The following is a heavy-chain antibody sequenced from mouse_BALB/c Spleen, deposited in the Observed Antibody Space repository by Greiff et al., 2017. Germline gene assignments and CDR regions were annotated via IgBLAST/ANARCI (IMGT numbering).Heavy chain of an antibody. Sequence: EVQRVESGGGLVQPGGSRKLSCAASGFTFSSFGMHWVRQAPEKGLEWVAYISSGSSTIYYADTVKGRFTISRDNPKNTLFLQMTSLRSEDTAMYYCARGGSSGPWFAYWGQGTLVTVSA. CDR3: ARGGSSGPWFAY. J-gene: IGHJ3*01. CDR2: ISSGSSTI. CDR1: GFTFSSFG. V-gene: IGHV5-17*02. D-gene: IGHD1-1*01.